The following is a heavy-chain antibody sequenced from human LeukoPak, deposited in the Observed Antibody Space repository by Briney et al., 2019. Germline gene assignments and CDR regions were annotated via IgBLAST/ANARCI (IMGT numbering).Heavy chain of an antibody. D-gene: IGHD2-8*02. J-gene: IGHJ4*02. CDR1: GFTFTNYL. CDR2: IAPSVDTT. CDR3: VREESGGYFDY. Sequence: ASVKIACKSFGFTFTNYLLHWVRQAPGPGLEWVGRIAPSVDTTNYAQKFRGRVTMTRDTSTSTVYMELSSLRSDDPAIYYCVREESGGYFDYWGQGTLVTVSS. V-gene: IGHV1-46*01.